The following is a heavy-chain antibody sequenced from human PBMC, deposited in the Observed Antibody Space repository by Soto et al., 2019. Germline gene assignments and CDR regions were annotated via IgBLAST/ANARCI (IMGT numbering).Heavy chain of an antibody. V-gene: IGHV1-46*01. CDR1: GYTLTSFY. Sequence: ASVKVSFKASGYTLTSFYMHWMRQAPGQGLEWMGVIDPSAGSTTYAQKFKGRVRMTRDTFTSTVFMELSSLRSEDTAVYYCARSPRPTGTTLYYFDSWGQRTLVTVSS. D-gene: IGHD1-1*01. J-gene: IGHJ4*02. CDR3: ARSPRPTGTTLYYFDS. CDR2: IDPSAGST.